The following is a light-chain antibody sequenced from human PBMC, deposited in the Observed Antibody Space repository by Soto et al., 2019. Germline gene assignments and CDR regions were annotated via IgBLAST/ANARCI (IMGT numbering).Light chain of an antibody. CDR2: DAS. CDR1: QSVTSNY. J-gene: IGKJ1*01. CDR3: HQYGGSPRT. Sequence: EIVLTQSPGTLSLSPEERATLSCRASQSVTSNYLAWYQQKPGQAPRLLIYDASNRATGIPARFSGSGSGTDFTLTISSLEPEDFAVYYCHQYGGSPRTFGQGTKVDIK. V-gene: IGKV3-20*01.